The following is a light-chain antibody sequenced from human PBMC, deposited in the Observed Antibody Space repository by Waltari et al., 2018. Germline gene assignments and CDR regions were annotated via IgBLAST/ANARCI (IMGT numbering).Light chain of an antibody. CDR2: KAS. CDR3: QQYNSYSLLT. Sequence: DIQMTQSPSTLSASVGDRFTIICRASQGIGNWLAWCQQKPGKAPKLLIYKASTLESGVPSRFSGSGSGTEFTLTISSLQPDDFATYYCQQYNSYSLLTFGGGTKVEIK. CDR1: QGIGNW. J-gene: IGKJ4*01. V-gene: IGKV1-5*03.